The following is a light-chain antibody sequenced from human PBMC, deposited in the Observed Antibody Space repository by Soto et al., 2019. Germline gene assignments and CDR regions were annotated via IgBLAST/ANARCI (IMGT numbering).Light chain of an antibody. J-gene: IGKJ1*01. CDR2: GAS. CDR3: QQYGSSPLT. Sequence: ETVLTQSPGTLSLSPGERATLSCRASQTIRSNYLAWYRQTPGQAPRLLIYGASNRATGIADRFSGSGSGTDFTLIISILEPEDFALYYCQQYGSSPLTFGQGTKVEIK. CDR1: QTIRSNY. V-gene: IGKV3-20*01.